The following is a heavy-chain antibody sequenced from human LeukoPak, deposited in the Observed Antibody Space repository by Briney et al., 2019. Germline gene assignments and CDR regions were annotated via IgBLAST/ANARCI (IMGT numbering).Heavy chain of an antibody. J-gene: IGHJ5*02. CDR1: GGSISSYY. CDR2: IYYSGST. Sequence: SETLSLTCTVSGGSISSYYWGWIRQPPGKGLEWIGSIYYSGSTYYNPSLKSRVTISVDTSKNQFSLKLSSVTAADTAVYYCARFLGGGSYCWFDPWGQGTLVTVSS. V-gene: IGHV4-39*01. CDR3: ARFLGGGSYCWFDP. D-gene: IGHD1-26*01.